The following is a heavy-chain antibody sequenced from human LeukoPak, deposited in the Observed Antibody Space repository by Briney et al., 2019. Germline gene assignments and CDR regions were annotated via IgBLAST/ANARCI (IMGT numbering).Heavy chain of an antibody. CDR1: GFTFSRDW. V-gene: IGHV3-74*01. Sequence: GGSLRLSCAASGFTFSRDWMHWVRQAPGKGLEWVSRIDSNGGSTTYADPVRGRFTLSRDNVKNTLYLQMNSLTAEDTAVYYCASLLSGGGYALDVWGQGTLVTVSS. CDR3: ASLLSGGGYALDV. J-gene: IGHJ3*01. CDR2: IDSNGGST. D-gene: IGHD3-16*01.